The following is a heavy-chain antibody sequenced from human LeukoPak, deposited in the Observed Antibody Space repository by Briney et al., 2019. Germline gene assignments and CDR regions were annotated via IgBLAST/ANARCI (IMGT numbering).Heavy chain of an antibody. Sequence: ASVKVSCKASGYIFRNYGISWVRQAPGQGLEWMGWISASNGYTNYAQKLQGRVTVTTDTSTSTAYMELRSLRSDDTAVYYCARDSNDGSYHYFDYWGQGTLVTVSS. V-gene: IGHV1-18*01. CDR1: GYIFRNYG. CDR3: ARDSNDGSYHYFDY. J-gene: IGHJ4*02. D-gene: IGHD1-26*01. CDR2: ISASNGYT.